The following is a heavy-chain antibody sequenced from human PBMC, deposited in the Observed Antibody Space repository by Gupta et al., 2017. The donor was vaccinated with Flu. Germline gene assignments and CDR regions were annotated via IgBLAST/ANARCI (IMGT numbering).Heavy chain of an antibody. CDR1: GATLSNYA. D-gene: IGHD2-21*01. J-gene: IGHJ6*03. CDR3: ASRGGGLVINYYYYMDV. Sequence: QVQLVQSGTEVRKPGSSVKVSCKASGATLSNYAISWVRQAPGQGPEWMGGTNPVFGAPNYAQKFRGRVTITADKSTSTVYMELSSLMSEDTAVYYCASRGGGLVINYYYYMDVWGKGTTVTVSS. V-gene: IGHV1-69*06. CDR2: TNPVFGAP.